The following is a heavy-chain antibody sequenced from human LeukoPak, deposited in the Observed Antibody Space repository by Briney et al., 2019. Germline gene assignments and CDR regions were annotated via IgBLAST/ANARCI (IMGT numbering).Heavy chain of an antibody. CDR1: GYTFTSYG. V-gene: IGHV1-18*01. J-gene: IGHJ4*02. CDR3: ASCRAGAASFDY. D-gene: IGHD6-13*01. Sequence: AVTVTCKASGYTFTSYGISMVRQAPGQGLAVVGWTCAYNGNTNLAHTLHGRVTITTDTSTTTASMELRILRSDDTAVYYCASCRAGAASFDYWGQGTLVTVSS. CDR2: TCAYNGNT.